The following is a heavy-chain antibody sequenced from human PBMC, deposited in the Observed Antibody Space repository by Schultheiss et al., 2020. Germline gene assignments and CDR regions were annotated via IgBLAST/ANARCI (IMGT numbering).Heavy chain of an antibody. Sequence: GGSLRLSCAASGFTVNNNFMTWVRQAPGKGLEWVANIKQDGSEKYYVDSVKGRFIISRDNSKNTLFLQMDSLRADDTAVYYCARDGVGATTFFGYFDHWGQGTLVTVSS. D-gene: IGHD1-26*01. V-gene: IGHV3-7*01. CDR2: IKQDGSEK. CDR3: ARDGVGATTFFGYFDH. CDR1: GFTVNNNF. J-gene: IGHJ4*02.